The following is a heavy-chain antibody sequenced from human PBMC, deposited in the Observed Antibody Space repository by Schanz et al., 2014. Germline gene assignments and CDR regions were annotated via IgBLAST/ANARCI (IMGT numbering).Heavy chain of an antibody. D-gene: IGHD3-10*01. CDR3: AKDQGSYGSGSYSYFDY. V-gene: IGHV3-33*06. J-gene: IGHJ4*02. CDR1: GFTFSSYG. CDR2: IWYDGSNK. Sequence: QVHLVESGGGVVQPGRSLRLSCAASGFTFSSYGMHWVRQAPGRGLEWVAIIWYDGSNKYYADSVKGRFTISRDNSKNTLFLQMSSLRAEDTAVYYCAKDQGSYGSGSYSYFDYWGQGTLVTVSS.